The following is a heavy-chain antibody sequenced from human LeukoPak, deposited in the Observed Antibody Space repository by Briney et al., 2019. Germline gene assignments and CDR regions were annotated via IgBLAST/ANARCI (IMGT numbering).Heavy chain of an antibody. J-gene: IGHJ4*02. D-gene: IGHD3-10*01. V-gene: IGHV3-30*18. Sequence: GGALRLSCAASGFTFSSYGMHWVRQAPGKGLEWVGVISYDGSNKYYADSVKGRFTISRDNSKNTLYLQMNSLRAEDTAVYYCAKFSGPFDYWGQGTLVTVSS. CDR2: ISYDGSNK. CDR3: AKFSGPFDY. CDR1: GFTFSSYG.